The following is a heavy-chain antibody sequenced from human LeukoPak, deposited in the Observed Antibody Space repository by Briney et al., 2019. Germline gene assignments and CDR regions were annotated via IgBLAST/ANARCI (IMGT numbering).Heavy chain of an antibody. CDR2: INPNSGGT. J-gene: IGHJ6*02. D-gene: IGHD3-9*01. CDR1: GYTFTGYY. V-gene: IGHV1-2*02. CDR3: ARSITISNYPLLPYYYYGMDL. Sequence: ASVKVSCKASGYTFTGYYMHWVRQAPGQGLEWMGWINPNSGGTNYAQKFQGRVTMTRDMSISTAYMELSRLRSDDTAVYYYARSITISNYPLLPYYYYGMDLWGQGTTVTVSS.